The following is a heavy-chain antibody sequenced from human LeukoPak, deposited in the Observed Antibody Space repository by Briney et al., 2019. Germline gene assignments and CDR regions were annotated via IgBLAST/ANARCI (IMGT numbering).Heavy chain of an antibody. J-gene: IGHJ6*02. D-gene: IGHD3-16*01. Sequence: GGSLRLSCAASGFTFSSYGMHWVRQAPGKGLEWVAVIWSDGNNKYYADSVKGRFTISRDNSKNTLYLQMNSLRAEDTAVYYCARDMTYYYGMDVWGQGTTVTVSS. CDR3: ARDMTYYYGMDV. CDR1: GFTFSSYG. V-gene: IGHV3-33*08. CDR2: IWSDGNNK.